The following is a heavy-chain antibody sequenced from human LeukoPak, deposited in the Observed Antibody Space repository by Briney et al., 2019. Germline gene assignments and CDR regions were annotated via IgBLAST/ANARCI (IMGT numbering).Heavy chain of an antibody. D-gene: IGHD3-22*01. CDR3: ARQDYYDSSGYYYGY. J-gene: IGHJ4*02. CDR1: GGTFSSYA. CDR2: IIPILGIA. V-gene: IGHV1-69*04. Sequence: SVKVSCKASGGTFSSYAIGWVRQAPGQGLEWMGRIIPILGIASYAQKFQGRVTITADKSTSTAYMELSSLRSGDTAVYYCARQDYYDSSGYYYGYWGQGTLVTVSS.